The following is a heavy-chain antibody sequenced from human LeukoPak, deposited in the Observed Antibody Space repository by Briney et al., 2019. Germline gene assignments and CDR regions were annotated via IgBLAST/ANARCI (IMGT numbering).Heavy chain of an antibody. V-gene: IGHV1-46*01. CDR1: GYIFTNYY. CDR2: INPSGGST. CDR3: ARVSAAVGKGFDY. Sequence: ASVKVSCKASGYIFTNYYMHWVRQAPGQGLEWMGTINPSGGSTTYAQKFQGRVTMTRDTSISTAYMELSRLRSDDTAAYYCARVSAAVGKGFDYWGQGTLVTVSS. D-gene: IGHD6-13*01. J-gene: IGHJ4*02.